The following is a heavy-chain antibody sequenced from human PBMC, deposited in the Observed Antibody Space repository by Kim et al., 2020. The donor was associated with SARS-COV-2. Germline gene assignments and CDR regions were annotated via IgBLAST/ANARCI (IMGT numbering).Heavy chain of an antibody. CDR3: TRDEHYDILTGYYNLGLGMDV. CDR1: GFTFGDYA. J-gene: IGHJ6*02. CDR2: IRSKAYGGTT. Sequence: GGSLRLSCTASGFTFGDYAMSWVRQAPGKGLEWVGFIRSKAYGGTTEYAASVKGRFTISRDDSKSIAYLQMNSLKTEDTAVYYCTRDEHYDILTGYYNLGLGMDVWGQGTTVTVSS. V-gene: IGHV3-49*04. D-gene: IGHD3-9*01.